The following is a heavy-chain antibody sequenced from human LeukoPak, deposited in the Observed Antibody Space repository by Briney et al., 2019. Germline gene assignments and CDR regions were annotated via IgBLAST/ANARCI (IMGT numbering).Heavy chain of an antibody. Sequence: ETLSLTCAVNGGSFSGYYWSWIRQPPWQGLVWIGKINHSGSTNYNPLLKSRVTISVDKPDNRFSLRLNSVTAADTAVYYCASRRELTGEPYWGQGTLVADSS. CDR2: INHSGST. D-gene: IGHD7-27*01. J-gene: IGHJ4*02. CDR3: ASRRELTGEPY. V-gene: IGHV4-34*01. CDR1: GGSFSGYY.